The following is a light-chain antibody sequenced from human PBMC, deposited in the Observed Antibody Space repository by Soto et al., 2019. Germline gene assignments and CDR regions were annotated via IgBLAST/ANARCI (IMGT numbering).Light chain of an antibody. Sequence: EIVLTQSPGTRSLSPGGRATLSCRASQTVSRSALAWYQQKPGQAPRLLIYGASNRATGIPDRFIGSGSGTYFPLTIGGIHPEDFAVYYCQQRSNWITFGQGTRLEIK. J-gene: IGKJ5*01. CDR3: QQRSNWIT. V-gene: IGKV3D-20*02. CDR1: QTVSRSA. CDR2: GAS.